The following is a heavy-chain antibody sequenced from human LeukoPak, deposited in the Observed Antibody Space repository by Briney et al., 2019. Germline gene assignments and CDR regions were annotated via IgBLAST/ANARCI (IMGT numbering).Heavy chain of an antibody. CDR2: IYSGGGT. D-gene: IGHD1-20*01. V-gene: IGHV3-66*01. CDR3: FFPGVTGKVY. Sequence: GGSLRLSCAASGFTVSSNYMSWVRQGPGKGLEWVSVIYSGGGTYYADAVKGRFTISRDNSKNTLYLQMNSLRAEDTAVYYCFFPGVTGKVYWGQGTLVTVSS. J-gene: IGHJ4*02. CDR1: GFTVSSNY.